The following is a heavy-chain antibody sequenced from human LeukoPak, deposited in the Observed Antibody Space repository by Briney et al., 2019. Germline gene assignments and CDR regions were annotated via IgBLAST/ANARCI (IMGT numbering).Heavy chain of an antibody. Sequence: GGSLRLSCAASGFTFSSYAMHWVRQAPGKGLEWVAVISYDGSNKYYADSVKGRFIISRDNSKNTLYLQMNSLRAEDTALYYCARSIAAGWFDPWGQGTLVTVSS. CDR3: ARSIAAGWFDP. CDR1: GFTFSSYA. D-gene: IGHD6-13*01. CDR2: ISYDGSNK. J-gene: IGHJ5*02. V-gene: IGHV3-30*01.